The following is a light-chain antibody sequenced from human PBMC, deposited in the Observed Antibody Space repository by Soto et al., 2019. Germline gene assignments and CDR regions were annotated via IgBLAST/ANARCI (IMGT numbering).Light chain of an antibody. Sequence: EIVLTQSPATLSLSPGERATPSGGAIQIVSSYLAWYQQKPGQAPRLLIYDASNRATGIPARFSGSGSGTDFTLTISSLEPEDFAVYYCQQRSDWPLTFGGGTKVEIK. J-gene: IGKJ4*01. CDR3: QQRSDWPLT. CDR2: DAS. V-gene: IGKV3-11*01. CDR1: QIVSSY.